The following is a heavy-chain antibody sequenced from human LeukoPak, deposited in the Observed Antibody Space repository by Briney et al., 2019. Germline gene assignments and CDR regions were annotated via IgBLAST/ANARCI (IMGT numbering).Heavy chain of an antibody. CDR3: ATSGSGWYRFDY. Sequence: GGSLSLSCAACGCTFSSYAMSWVRQAAGRGLDGVASISGSGATTYYADCVRGRFSNSRDISKNTLYLQMNSLRVEDTAVYYCATSGSGWYRFDYWGQGTLVSVSS. D-gene: IGHD6-19*01. CDR1: GCTFSSYA. CDR2: ISGSGATT. J-gene: IGHJ4*02. V-gene: IGHV3-23*01.